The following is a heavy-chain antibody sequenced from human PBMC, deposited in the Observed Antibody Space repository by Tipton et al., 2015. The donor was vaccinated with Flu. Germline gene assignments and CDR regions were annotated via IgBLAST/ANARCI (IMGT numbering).Heavy chain of an antibody. CDR3: ARRDYSNYVSEPKSWFDS. CDR1: GSSIRSSSYF. D-gene: IGHD4-11*01. V-gene: IGHV4-39*02. J-gene: IGHJ5*01. CDR2: IFHTGYA. Sequence: TLSLTCSVSGSSIRSSSYFWGWIRQPPGKGLEWIGNIFHTGYAYRNPSLKSRVTISVDTSKNHFSLKLSSVTAADTAVYYCARRDYSNYVSEPKSWFDSWGQGALVTVSS.